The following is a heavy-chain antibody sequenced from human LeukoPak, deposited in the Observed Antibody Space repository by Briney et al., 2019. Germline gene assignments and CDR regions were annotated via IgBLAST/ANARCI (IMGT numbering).Heavy chain of an antibody. CDR3: AGDQEGFDY. V-gene: IGHV1-46*01. CDR2: IYPRDGST. CDR1: GYTFTNNY. Sequence: ASVKVSCKASGYTFTNNYLHWVRQAPGQGLERMGMIYPRDGSTSYAQNFQGRVTVTRDTSTTTVHMELRGLRSEDTAVYYCAGDQEGFDYWGQGTVVTVSS. J-gene: IGHJ4*02.